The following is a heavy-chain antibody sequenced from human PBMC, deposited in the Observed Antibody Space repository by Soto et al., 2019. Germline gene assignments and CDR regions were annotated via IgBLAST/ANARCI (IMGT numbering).Heavy chain of an antibody. CDR2: IYPSDSDT. V-gene: IGHV5-51*02. CDR3: ARHSSWRTSVYHY. Sequence: GCISKKKGKGLEWMGIIYPSDSDTRYSPSFQGQVTISADKSISTAYLQWSSLEASDTAMYYCARHSSWRTSVYHYWGQGTLVTVSS. J-gene: IGHJ4*02. D-gene: IGHD6-6*01.